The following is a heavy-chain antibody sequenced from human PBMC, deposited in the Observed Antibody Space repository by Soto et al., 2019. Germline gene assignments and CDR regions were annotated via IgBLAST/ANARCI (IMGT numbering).Heavy chain of an antibody. CDR2: IYHSGST. Sequence: SETLSLTCAVSGGSISSGGYSWSWIRQPPGKGLEWIGYIYHSGSTYYNPSLKSRVTISVDRSKNQFSLKLSSVTAADTAVYYCARDQGDGYNSGLDYWGQGTLVTVSS. V-gene: IGHV4-30-2*01. J-gene: IGHJ4*02. CDR1: GGSISSGGYS. D-gene: IGHD5-12*01. CDR3: ARDQGDGYNSGLDY.